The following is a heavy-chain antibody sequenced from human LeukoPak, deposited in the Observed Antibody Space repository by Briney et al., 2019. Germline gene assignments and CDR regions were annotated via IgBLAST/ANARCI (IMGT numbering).Heavy chain of an antibody. CDR2: INSDGSST. J-gene: IGHJ6*03. CDR1: GFTFSSYW. V-gene: IGHV3-74*01. CDR3: ARVGSVGHVTYYYYYMDV. Sequence: GGSLRLSCAASGFTFSSYWMHWVRQAPGKGLVWVSRINSDGSSTSYADSVKGRFTISSDNAKNTLYLQMNSLRAEDTAVYYCARVGSVGHVTYYYYYMDVWGKGTTVTVSS. D-gene: IGHD4-11*01.